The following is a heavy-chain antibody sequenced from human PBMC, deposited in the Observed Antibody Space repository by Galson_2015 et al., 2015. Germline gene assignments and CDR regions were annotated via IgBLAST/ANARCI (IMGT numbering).Heavy chain of an antibody. CDR1: GGSISSSNW. Sequence: SETLSLTCAVSGGSISSSNWWSWVRQPPGKGLEWIGEIYHSGSTNYNPSLKSRVTISVDKSKNQFSLKLSSVTAADTAVYYCARVLGDYLTLYWYFDLWGRGTLVTVSS. CDR3: ARVLGDYLTLYWYFDL. CDR2: IYHSGST. D-gene: IGHD4-17*01. V-gene: IGHV4-4*02. J-gene: IGHJ2*01.